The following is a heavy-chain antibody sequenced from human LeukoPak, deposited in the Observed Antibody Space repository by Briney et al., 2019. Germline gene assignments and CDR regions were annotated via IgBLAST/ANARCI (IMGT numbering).Heavy chain of an antibody. V-gene: IGHV1-2*04. CDR3: ARGGDVVVVAGMRFNWFDP. Sequence: GASVKLSCKASGYTFTGYYMHWVRQAPGQGLEWMGWINPKSGGTIYAQKFQGWVTMTRDTSINTAYMEMNRLRSDDTAVYYCARGGDVVVVAGMRFNWFDPWGQGTLVTVSS. CDR1: GYTFTGYY. D-gene: IGHD2-15*01. J-gene: IGHJ5*02. CDR2: INPKSGGT.